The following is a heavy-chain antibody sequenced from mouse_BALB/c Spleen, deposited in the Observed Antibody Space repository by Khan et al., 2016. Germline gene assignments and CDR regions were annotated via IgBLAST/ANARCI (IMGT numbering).Heavy chain of an antibody. CDR3: ARGGLRRWFAY. CDR1: GFTFSDYY. Sequence: EVELVESGGGLVKPGGSLKLSCAASGFTFSDYYMYWVRQTPEKRLEWVATISDGGSYTYYPDSVKGRFTISRDNAKNNLYLQMSSLKSEDTAMYYCARGGLRRWFAYWGQGTLVTVSA. CDR2: ISDGGSYT. D-gene: IGHD2-4*01. J-gene: IGHJ3*01. V-gene: IGHV5-4*02.